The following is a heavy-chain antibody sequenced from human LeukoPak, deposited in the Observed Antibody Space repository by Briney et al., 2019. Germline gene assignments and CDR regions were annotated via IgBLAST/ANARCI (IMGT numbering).Heavy chain of an antibody. D-gene: IGHD3-10*01. V-gene: IGHV3-66*01. CDR2: IYSGGST. Sequence: PGGSLRLSCAASGFTFSTYSMNWVRQAPGQGLEWVSVIYSGGSTYYADSVKGRFTISRDSSNNTLYLQMNSLRAEDTAGYYCANYGSGPPSHYAMDVWGQGTMVTVSS. CDR1: GFTFSTYS. J-gene: IGHJ6*02. CDR3: ANYGSGPPSHYAMDV.